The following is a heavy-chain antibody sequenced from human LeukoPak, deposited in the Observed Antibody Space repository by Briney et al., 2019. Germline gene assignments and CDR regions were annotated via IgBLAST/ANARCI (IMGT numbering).Heavy chain of an antibody. CDR1: GGSISSSSYY. D-gene: IGHD5-12*01. Sequence: SETLSLTCTVSGGSISSSSYYWGWIRQPPGKGLGWVGEINHSGSTNYNPSLKSRVTISVDTSKNQFSLKLSSVTAADTAVYYCARGGGYSGYDSPASIDYWGQGTLVTVSS. J-gene: IGHJ4*02. CDR2: INHSGST. CDR3: ARGGGYSGYDSPASIDY. V-gene: IGHV4-39*07.